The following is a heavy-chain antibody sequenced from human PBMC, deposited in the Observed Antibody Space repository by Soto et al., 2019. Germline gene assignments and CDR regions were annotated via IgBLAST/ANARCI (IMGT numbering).Heavy chain of an antibody. CDR3: AKDPYSGVLVPVAIGFDP. Sequence: GSLRLSCAASGFTFSNYAMTWVRQGPGKGLEWVSAISGSGGSAYYADSVKGRFTISRDNSKNTLYLQMNSLRADDSGVYYCAKDPYSGVLVPVAIGFDPWGPGTLVTVSS. CDR2: ISGSGGSA. CDR1: GFTFSNYA. J-gene: IGHJ5*02. D-gene: IGHD2-2*01. V-gene: IGHV3-23*01.